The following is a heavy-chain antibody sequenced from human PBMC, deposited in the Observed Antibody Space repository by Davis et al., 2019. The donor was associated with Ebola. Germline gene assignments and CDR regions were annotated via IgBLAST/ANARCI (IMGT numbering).Heavy chain of an antibody. CDR2: TYYRSKWYN. V-gene: IGHV6-1*01. CDR1: GDSVPRKSGA. D-gene: IGHD6-13*01. Sequence: SQTLSLTRAISGDSVPRKSGAWSWIRQSPSRGLEWLGRTYYRSKWYNDYAVAVKSRITINADTSKNQFSLQLNSVTPEDTAVYYCAREGVAAVGNPFDYWGQGTLVIVSS. CDR3: AREGVAAVGNPFDY. J-gene: IGHJ4*02.